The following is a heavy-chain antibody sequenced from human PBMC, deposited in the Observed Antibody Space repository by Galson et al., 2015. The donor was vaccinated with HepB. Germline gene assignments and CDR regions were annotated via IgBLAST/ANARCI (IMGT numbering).Heavy chain of an antibody. Sequence: QSGAEVKKPGESLKISCKGSGYTFSTYWIGWVRQMPGKGLEWMGIIYPGDSNTRYSPSFQDQVIISAGKSISTAYLQWSSLKASDTAMYYCARGGSSPWWFDPWGQGTLVTVSS. D-gene: IGHD6-13*01. CDR2: IYPGDSNT. V-gene: IGHV5-51*03. CDR1: GYTFSTYW. CDR3: ARGGSSPWWFDP. J-gene: IGHJ5*02.